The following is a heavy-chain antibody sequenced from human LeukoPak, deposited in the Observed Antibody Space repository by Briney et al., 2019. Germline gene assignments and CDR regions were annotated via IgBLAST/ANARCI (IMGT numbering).Heavy chain of an antibody. D-gene: IGHD3-22*01. Sequence: SSETLSLTCTVSGGSISSGSYYWSWIRQPAGKGLEWIGRIYTSGSTSYNPSLKSRVTISVDTSKNQFSLKLSSVTAADTAVYYCARERTYYYDSRFDYWGQGTLVTVSS. CDR1: GGSISSGSYY. CDR2: IYTSGST. V-gene: IGHV4-61*02. CDR3: ARERTYYYDSRFDY. J-gene: IGHJ4*02.